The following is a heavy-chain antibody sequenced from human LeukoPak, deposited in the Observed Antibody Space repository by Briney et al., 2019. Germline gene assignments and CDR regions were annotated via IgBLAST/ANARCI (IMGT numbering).Heavy chain of an antibody. J-gene: IGHJ4*02. CDR1: GGSIRNSSSYY. Sequence: SETLSLTCTVSGGSIRNSSSYYWGWIRQPPGKGLEWIGSIYHSGSTYYNPSLKSRVTISVDTSKNQFSLKLTSVTAADTAVYYCARTLLFLTEGFDYWGQGTLVTVSS. D-gene: IGHD2/OR15-2a*01. CDR3: ARTLLFLTEGFDY. CDR2: IYHSGST. V-gene: IGHV4-39*07.